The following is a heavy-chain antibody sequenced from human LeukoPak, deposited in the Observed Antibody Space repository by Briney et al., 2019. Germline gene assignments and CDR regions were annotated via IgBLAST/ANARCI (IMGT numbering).Heavy chain of an antibody. D-gene: IGHD3-3*01. V-gene: IGHV3-33*06. Sequence: GGSLRLSYAASGFTFSSYGMHWVRQAPGKGLEWVAVIWYDGSNKYYADSVKGRFTISRDNSKNTLYLEMNSLRAEDTAVYYWSKGLGVGCTRYSFEIRGQRT. CDR3: SKGLGVGCTRYSFEI. CDR2: IWYDGSNK. J-gene: IGHJ3*02. CDR1: GFTFSSYG.